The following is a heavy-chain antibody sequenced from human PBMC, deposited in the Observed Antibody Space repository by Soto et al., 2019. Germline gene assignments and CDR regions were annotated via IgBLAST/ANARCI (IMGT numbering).Heavy chain of an antibody. Sequence: EVQLVESGGGLVQPGGSLRLSCAASGFTFSSYWMSWVRQATGKGLEWVANIKQDGSEKYYVDSVKGRFTISRDNAKNSLYLQMNSLRAEDTAVYYCARVFASKVAGYWGQGTLVTVSS. CDR2: IKQDGSEK. CDR3: ARVFASKVAGY. V-gene: IGHV3-7*01. CDR1: GFTFSSYW. J-gene: IGHJ4*02. D-gene: IGHD6-19*01.